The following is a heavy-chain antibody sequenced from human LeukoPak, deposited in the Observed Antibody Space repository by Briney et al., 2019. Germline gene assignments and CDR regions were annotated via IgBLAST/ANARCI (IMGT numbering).Heavy chain of an antibody. Sequence: ASVKVSCKASGYTFTSYGISWVRQAPGQGRERMGWISAYNGNTNYAQKLQGRDTITTDASTSTAYMELRSMRSDDTAVYYCAREPSEGYCSGGSCHRPNYYYYYGMDVWGQGTTVTVSS. J-gene: IGHJ6*02. V-gene: IGHV1-18*01. CDR3: AREPSEGYCSGGSCHRPNYYYYYGMDV. D-gene: IGHD2-15*01. CDR2: ISAYNGNT. CDR1: GYTFTSYG.